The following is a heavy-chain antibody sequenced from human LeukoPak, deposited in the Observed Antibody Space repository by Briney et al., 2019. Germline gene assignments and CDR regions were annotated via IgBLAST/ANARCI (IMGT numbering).Heavy chain of an antibody. CDR2: ITNSGNSK. CDR1: EFTFSSYS. D-gene: IGHD3-22*01. V-gene: IGHV3-48*01. J-gene: IGHJ3*02. Sequence: GGSLRLSCAASEFTFSSYSMNWVRQAPGKGLEWVSYITNSGNSKSYADSVKGRFTIPRDNTKNSLYLQMNGLRAEDTAVYYCARGGRGSAAVVAPRSFDIWGQGTMVTVSS. CDR3: ARGGRGSAAVVAPRSFDI.